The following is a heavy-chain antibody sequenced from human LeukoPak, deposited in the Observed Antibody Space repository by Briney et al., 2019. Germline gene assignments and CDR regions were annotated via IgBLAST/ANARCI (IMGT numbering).Heavy chain of an antibody. D-gene: IGHD3-3*01. CDR2: IYYSGST. J-gene: IGHJ4*02. V-gene: IGHV4-39*01. Sequence: SETLSLTCTVSGGSISSSSYYWGWIRQPPGKGLEWIGSIYYSGSTYYNPSLKSRVTISVDTSKNQFSLKLSSVTAADTAVYYCARHALLEWLLNGFDYWGQGTLVTVSS. CDR3: ARHALLEWLLNGFDY. CDR1: GGSISSSSYY.